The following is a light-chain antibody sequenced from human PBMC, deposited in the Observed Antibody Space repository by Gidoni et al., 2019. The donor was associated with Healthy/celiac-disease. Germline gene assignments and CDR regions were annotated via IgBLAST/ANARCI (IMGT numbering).Light chain of an antibody. CDR3: QKYNSAPQT. Sequence: DIQMTQSPSSLSASVGDRVTITCRANQGISNYLALYQKKPGKVPKLLIYAASTLKSGVPSRFSGSGSGKDFTITISSLQPEDVAIYYCQKYNSAPQTFGPGTKVEI. V-gene: IGKV1-27*01. CDR2: AAS. J-gene: IGKJ3*01. CDR1: QGISNY.